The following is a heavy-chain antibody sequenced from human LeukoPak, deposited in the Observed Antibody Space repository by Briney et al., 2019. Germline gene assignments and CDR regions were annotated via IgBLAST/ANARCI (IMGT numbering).Heavy chain of an antibody. Sequence: SETLSLTCTVSGGSISSYYWSWIRQPPGKGLEWIGYIYYSGSTNYNPSLKSRVTISVDTSKNQFSLKLSSVTAADTAVYYCARDRGGSQYFDWLLGPEDAFDIWGQGTMVTVSS. V-gene: IGHV4-59*01. CDR2: IYYSGST. D-gene: IGHD3-9*01. CDR3: ARDRGGSQYFDWLLGPEDAFDI. CDR1: GGSISSYY. J-gene: IGHJ3*02.